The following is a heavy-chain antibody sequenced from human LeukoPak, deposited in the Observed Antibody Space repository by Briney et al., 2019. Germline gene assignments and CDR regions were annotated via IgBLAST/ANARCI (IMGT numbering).Heavy chain of an antibody. J-gene: IGHJ4*02. D-gene: IGHD2-21*02. Sequence: GASVKVSCKASGYNFTGNHMHWVRQAPGQGLEWMGWINPNSGGPNYAQKFQGRVIMTRDTSISTAYMELSRLGSDDTAVYYCARGGSTDSIHSCGGNCYFLDYWGQGTLVTVSS. CDR1: GYNFTGNH. CDR2: INPNSGGP. CDR3: ARGGSTDSIHSCGGNCYFLDY. V-gene: IGHV1-2*02.